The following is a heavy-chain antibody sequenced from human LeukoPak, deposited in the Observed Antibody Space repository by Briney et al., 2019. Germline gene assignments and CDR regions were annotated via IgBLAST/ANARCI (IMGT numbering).Heavy chain of an antibody. CDR2: IYYSGST. V-gene: IGHV4-31*03. CDR1: GGSISSDGYY. J-gene: IGHJ4*02. D-gene: IGHD3-10*01. CDR3: TTLLLWFGELYFDY. Sequence: SETLSLTCTVSGGSISSDGYYWSWIRQHPGKGLEWIGYIYYSGSTYYNPSLKSRVTISVDTSKNQFSLKLSSVTAADTAVYYCTTLLLWFGELYFDYWGQGTLVTVSS.